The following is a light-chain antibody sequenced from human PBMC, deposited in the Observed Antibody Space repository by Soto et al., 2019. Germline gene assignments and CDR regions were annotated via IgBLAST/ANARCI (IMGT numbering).Light chain of an antibody. CDR3: QQYNNWWT. J-gene: IGKJ1*01. Sequence: EIVMTQSPATLSVSPGERATLSCRASQRVSSSLAWYQQKPGQAPRLLIYGASTRATGIPARFSGSGSGTEFTLTISGLQSEDFAVYYCQQYNNWWTFGQGTKVEVK. V-gene: IGKV3-15*01. CDR1: QRVSSS. CDR2: GAS.